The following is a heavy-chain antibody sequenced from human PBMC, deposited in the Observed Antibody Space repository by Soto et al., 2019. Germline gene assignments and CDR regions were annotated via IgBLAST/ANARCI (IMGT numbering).Heavy chain of an antibody. CDR2: IYWDDDK. CDR3: AHRVLRTVFGLVTTTAIYFDF. D-gene: IGHD3-3*01. J-gene: IGHJ4*02. Sequence: QITLNESGPTVVRPTETLTLTCRFSGFSLTTSGVGVGWIRQSPGKAPEWLALIYWDDDKRYSASLKSRLTITKATSKHQVVLTVSDLDPTDTATYYCAHRVLRTVFGLVTTTAIYFDFWGQGTPVAVSS. CDR1: GFSLTTSGVG. V-gene: IGHV2-5*02.